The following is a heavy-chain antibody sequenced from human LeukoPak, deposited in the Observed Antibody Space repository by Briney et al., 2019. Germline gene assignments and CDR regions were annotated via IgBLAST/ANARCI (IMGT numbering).Heavy chain of an antibody. CDR1: GGSFSGYY. J-gene: IGHJ6*03. D-gene: IGHD2-2*01. Sequence: SETLLLTGSVYGGSFSGYYWSWIRQPPGKGLEWVGEISYSGSTNFNPSLKSRVTISVDTSKNQFSLKLSSVTAADTAVYYCARRQVRIVVVPAAPPLGYYYMDVWGKGTTVTISS. CDR2: ISYSGST. CDR3: ARRQVRIVVVPAAPPLGYYYMDV. V-gene: IGHV4-34*01.